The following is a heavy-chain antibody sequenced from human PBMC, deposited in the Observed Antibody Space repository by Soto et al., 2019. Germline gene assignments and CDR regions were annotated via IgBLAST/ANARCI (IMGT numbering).Heavy chain of an antibody. J-gene: IGHJ5*02. V-gene: IGHV4-59*08. CDR2: VYYNGNT. CDR3: ARGKNWLDP. Sequence: SETLSLTCTVSGGSISSYYWSWIRQPPGEGLELIGYVYYNGNTHYSPSLMSRLTISVDTSKNQFSLKLSSVTAADTAVYYCARGKNWLDPWGQGTLVTVS. CDR1: GGSISSYY.